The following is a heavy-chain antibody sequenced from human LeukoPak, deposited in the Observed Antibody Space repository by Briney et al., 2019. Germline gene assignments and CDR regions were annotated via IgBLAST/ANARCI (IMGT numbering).Heavy chain of an antibody. V-gene: IGHV4-59*01. CDR2: IYYSGST. Sequence: SETLSLTCTVSGGSISSYYWSWIRQPPGKGLEWIGYIYYSGSTNYKPSLKSRVTISVETSKNQFPLKLRSVTAADTAVYYCARVTGYMIEDYFDYWGQGTLVTVSS. CDR1: GGSISSYY. J-gene: IGHJ4*02. D-gene: IGHD3-22*01. CDR3: ARVTGYMIEDYFDY.